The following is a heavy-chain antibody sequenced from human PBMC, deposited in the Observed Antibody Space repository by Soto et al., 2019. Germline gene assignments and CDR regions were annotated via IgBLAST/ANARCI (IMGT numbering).Heavy chain of an antibody. CDR2: IYYSGST. Sequence: SETLSLTCTVSGGSISSYYWSWIRQPPGKGLEWIGYIYYSGSTNYNPSLKSRVTISVDTSKNQFSLKLSSVTAADTAVYYCAKHNDGSGSTSLADWGQGTLVAVS. J-gene: IGHJ4*02. CDR3: AKHNDGSGSTSLAD. V-gene: IGHV4-59*08. D-gene: IGHD3-10*01. CDR1: GGSISSYY.